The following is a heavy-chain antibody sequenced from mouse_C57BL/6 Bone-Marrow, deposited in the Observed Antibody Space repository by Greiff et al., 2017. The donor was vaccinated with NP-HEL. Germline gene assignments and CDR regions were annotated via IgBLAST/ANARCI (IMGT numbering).Heavy chain of an antibody. V-gene: IGHV1-69*01. J-gene: IGHJ1*03. CDR3: ARGPNYYGSSYWYFDV. Sequence: VKLQQPGAELVMPGASVKLSCKASGYTFTSYWMHWVKQRPGQGLEWIGEIDPSDSYTNYNQKFKGKSTLTVDKSSSTAYMQLSSLTSEDSAVYYCARGPNYYGSSYWYFDVWGTGTTVTVSS. CDR2: IDPSDSYT. CDR1: GYTFTSYW. D-gene: IGHD1-1*01.